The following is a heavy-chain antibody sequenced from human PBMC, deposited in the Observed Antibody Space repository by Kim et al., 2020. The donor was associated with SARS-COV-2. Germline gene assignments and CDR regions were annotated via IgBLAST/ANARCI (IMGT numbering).Heavy chain of an antibody. CDR2: INHSGST. Sequence: SETLSLTCAVYGGSFSGYYWSWIRQPPGKGLEWNGEINHSGSTNYNPSLKSRVTISVDTSKNQFSLKLSSVTAADTAVYYCARGLAYYDILTGYYNVIFDYWGQGTLVPVSS. D-gene: IGHD3-9*01. V-gene: IGHV4-34*01. CDR1: GGSFSGYY. J-gene: IGHJ4*02. CDR3: ARGLAYYDILTGYYNVIFDY.